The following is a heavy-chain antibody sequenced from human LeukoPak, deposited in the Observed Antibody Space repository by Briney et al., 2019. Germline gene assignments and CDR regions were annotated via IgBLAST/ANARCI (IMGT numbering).Heavy chain of an antibody. CDR2: IYYSGST. CDR3: ARQDDSSGYYFHAFDI. V-gene: IGHV4-39*01. D-gene: IGHD3-22*01. CDR1: GGSISSRSYF. Sequence: SETLSLTCTVSGGSISSRSYFWGWIRQSPGKGLEWIGNIYYSGSTYYNPSLKSRVTISVDTSKNQFSLKLSSVTAADTAVYYCARQDDSSGYYFHAFDIWGQGTMVTVSS. J-gene: IGHJ3*02.